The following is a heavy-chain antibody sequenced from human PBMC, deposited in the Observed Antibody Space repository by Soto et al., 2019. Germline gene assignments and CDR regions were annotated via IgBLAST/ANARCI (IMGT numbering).Heavy chain of an antibody. J-gene: IGHJ4*02. V-gene: IGHV4-39*01. CDR2: IYYSGST. CDR3: ARLLGEGFFDY. CDR1: GGSISSSSYY. Sequence: SETLSLTCTVSGGSISSSSYYWGWIRQPPGKGLEWIGSIYYSGSTYYNPSLKSRVTISVDTSKNQFSLKLSSVTAADTAVYYCARLLGEGFFDYWGQGTLVTVSS. D-gene: IGHD3-16*01.